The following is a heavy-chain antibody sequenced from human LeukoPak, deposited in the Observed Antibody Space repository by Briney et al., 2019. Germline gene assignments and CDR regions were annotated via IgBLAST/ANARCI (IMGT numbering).Heavy chain of an antibody. D-gene: IGHD3-3*01. J-gene: IGHJ4*02. CDR2: INHSGST. CDR3: ARGEPTNYDFWSGYPGKYYFDY. Sequence: SETLSLTCAVYGGSFSGYYWSWIRQPPGKGLEWIGEINHSGSTNYNPSLKSRVTISVDTSKNQFSLKLSSVTAADTAVYYCARGEPTNYDFWSGYPGKYYFDYWGQGTLVTVSS. CDR1: GGSFSGYY. V-gene: IGHV4-34*01.